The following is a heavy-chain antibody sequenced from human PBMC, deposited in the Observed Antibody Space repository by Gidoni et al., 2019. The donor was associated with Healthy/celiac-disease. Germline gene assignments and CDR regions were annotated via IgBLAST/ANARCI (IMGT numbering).Heavy chain of an antibody. Sequence: QVQLQQWGAGLLKPSETLSLTCAVYGGSFSGYYWSWIRQPPGKGLEWIGEINHSGSTNYNPSLKSRVTISVDTSKNQFSLKLSSVTAADTAVYYCARVGLDYVWGSYRQTYYFDYWGQGTLVTVSS. J-gene: IGHJ4*02. V-gene: IGHV4-34*01. CDR3: ARVGLDYVWGSYRQTYYFDY. CDR2: INHSGST. D-gene: IGHD3-16*02. CDR1: GGSFSGYY.